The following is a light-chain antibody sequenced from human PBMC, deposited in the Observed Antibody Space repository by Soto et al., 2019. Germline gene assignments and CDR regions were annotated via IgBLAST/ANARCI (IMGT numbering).Light chain of an antibody. CDR3: QSYDSSNQGV. V-gene: IGLV6-57*04. CDR1: SGSIASNY. Sequence: LTQPHSVSESPGKTVTISCTRSSGSIASNYVQWYQQRPGSAPTTVIYEGNQRPSGVPDRFSGSIDSSSNSASLTISRLKTEDEAYYYCQSYDSSNQGVFGGGTKVTVL. J-gene: IGLJ3*02. CDR2: EGN.